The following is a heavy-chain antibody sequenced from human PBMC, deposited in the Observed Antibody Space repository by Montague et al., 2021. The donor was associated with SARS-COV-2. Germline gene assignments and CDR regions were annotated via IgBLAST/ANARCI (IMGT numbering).Heavy chain of an antibody. V-gene: IGHV3-11*04. CDR1: GFSFSDYY. CDR3: VRPLWFGDSDYFFES. Sequence: SLRLSCAASGFSFSDYYMTWIRQAPGKGLEWVSYISSGGLSIYYXDSVKGRFTISRDNANKTLSLQMNNLRAEDTAVYYCVRPLWFGDSDYFFESWGQGTLVTVSS. CDR2: ISSGGLSI. D-gene: IGHD3-10*01. J-gene: IGHJ4*02.